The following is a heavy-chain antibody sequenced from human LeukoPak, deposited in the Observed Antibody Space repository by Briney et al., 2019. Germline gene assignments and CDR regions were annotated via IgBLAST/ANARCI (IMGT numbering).Heavy chain of an antibody. J-gene: IGHJ5*02. CDR3: ARPMVRGVWAWFDP. D-gene: IGHD3-10*01. Sequence: PGGSLRLSCAASGFTFSSYWMHWVRQAPGKGLVWVSRINSDGSSTSYADSVKGRFTISRDNAKNTLYLQMNSLRAEDTAVYYCARPMVRGVWAWFDPWGQGTLVTVSS. CDR2: INSDGSST. CDR1: GFTFSSYW. V-gene: IGHV3-74*01.